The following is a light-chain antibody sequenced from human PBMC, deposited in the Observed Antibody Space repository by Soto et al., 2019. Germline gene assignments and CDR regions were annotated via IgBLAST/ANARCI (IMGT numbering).Light chain of an antibody. CDR1: SSDVGSYEY. CDR3: TSYTSRSTWV. CDR2: EVS. Sequence: QSVLTQPASVSGSPGQSITISCSGTSSDVGSYEYVSWYRQHPGKSPRLMIYEVSHRPSGVSNRFSGSKSGNTASLTISGLQAEDEAEYYCTSYTSRSTWVFGTGTKLTVL. J-gene: IGLJ1*01. V-gene: IGLV2-14*01.